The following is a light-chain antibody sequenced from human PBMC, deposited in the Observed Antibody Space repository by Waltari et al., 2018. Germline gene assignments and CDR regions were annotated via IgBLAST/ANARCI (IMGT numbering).Light chain of an antibody. V-gene: IGLV8-61*01. CDR3: SLYMGSGIWV. CDR1: SGSVSTTSY. CDR2: KGS. Sequence: QTVVTQVPSLSVSPGGTVTLTCALTSGSVSTTSYATWYQQTPGQPPRTLVYKGSSRSSGVPDRFSGSVLGNTVALTITGAQADDESNYYCSLYMGSGIWVFGGGTKLTVL. J-gene: IGLJ3*02.